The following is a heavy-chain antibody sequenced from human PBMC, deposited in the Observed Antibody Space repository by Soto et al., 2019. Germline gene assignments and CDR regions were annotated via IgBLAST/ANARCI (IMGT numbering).Heavy chain of an antibody. J-gene: IGHJ4*02. CDR3: AQSWGYNAALDY. Sequence: GGSLRLSCAAFGFTFSDSAMHWVRQASGKGLEWVGRIRSKTNDYATRYADSVKGRFTISRDNSKNTLYLQMNSLRAEDTAVYYCAQSWGYNAALDYWGQGTLVTVSS. V-gene: IGHV3-73*01. CDR1: GFTFSDSA. CDR2: IRSKTNDYAT. D-gene: IGHD3-10*01.